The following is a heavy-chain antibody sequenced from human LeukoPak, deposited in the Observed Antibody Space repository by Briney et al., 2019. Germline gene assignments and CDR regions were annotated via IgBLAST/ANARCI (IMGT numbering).Heavy chain of an antibody. CDR2: ISGSGGST. CDR3: AKPTGWLGTFDY. D-gene: IGHD6-19*01. J-gene: IGHJ4*02. CDR1: GFTFSSYA. V-gene: IGHV3-23*01. Sequence: GGSLRLSCAASGFTFSSYAMSWVRQAPEKGLEWVSAISGSGGSTYYADSVKGRFTISRDNSKNTLYLQMNSLRAEDTAVYYCAKPTGWLGTFDYWGQGTLVTVSS.